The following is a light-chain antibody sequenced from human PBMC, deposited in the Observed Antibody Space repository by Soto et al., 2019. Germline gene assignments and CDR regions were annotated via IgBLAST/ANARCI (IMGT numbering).Light chain of an antibody. CDR1: STDVGDYKY. CDR3: SSLADGTLV. J-gene: IGLJ2*01. CDR2: EVN. V-gene: IGLV2-8*01. Sequence: QSALTQPPSASGSPGQSVTISCTGTSTDVGDYKYVFWYQQHPGKAPKLLIYEVNKRPSGVPDRFSGSKSGNTASLTVSGLQAEDEADYYCSSLADGTLVFGGGTKLTVL.